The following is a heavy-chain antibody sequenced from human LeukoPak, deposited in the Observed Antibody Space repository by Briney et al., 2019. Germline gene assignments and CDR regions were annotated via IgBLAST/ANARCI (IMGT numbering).Heavy chain of an antibody. CDR1: GFTFSSYA. D-gene: IGHD5-12*01. V-gene: IGHV3-30-3*01. CDR2: ISYDGSNK. CDR3: ARRDIVATSFDY. Sequence: PGGSLRLSCAASGFTFSSYAMHWVRQAPGKGLEWVAVISYDGSNKYYADSVKGRFTISRDNSKNTLYLQMNSLRAEDTAVYYCARRDIVATSFDYWGQGTLVTVSS. J-gene: IGHJ4*02.